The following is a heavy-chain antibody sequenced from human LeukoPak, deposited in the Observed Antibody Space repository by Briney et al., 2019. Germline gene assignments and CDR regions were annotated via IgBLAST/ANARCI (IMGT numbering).Heavy chain of an antibody. V-gene: IGHV1-2*02. CDR1: GYTFTGYY. CDR3: ARASFLGRRAAAGRFAY. J-gene: IGHJ4*02. Sequence: AASVKVSCKASGYTFTGYYMHWERQAPGQGLEWMGWINPNSGGTNYAQKFQGRVTMTRDTSISTAYMELSRLRSDDTAVYYCARASFLGRRAAAGRFAYWGQGTLVTVSS. CDR2: INPNSGGT. D-gene: IGHD6-13*01.